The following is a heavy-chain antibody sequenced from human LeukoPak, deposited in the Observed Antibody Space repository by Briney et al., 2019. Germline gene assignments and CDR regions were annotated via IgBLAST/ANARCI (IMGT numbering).Heavy chain of an antibody. V-gene: IGHV1-69*13. CDR1: GGTFSSYA. J-gene: IGHJ3*02. D-gene: IGHD3-3*01. CDR3: ASSAPFYDFWSGLFAFDI. CDR2: IIPIFGTA. Sequence: ASVKVSCKASGGTFSSYAISWVRQAPGQGLEWMGGIIPIFGTANYAQKFQGRVTITADESTSTAYMELSSLRSEDTAVYYCASSAPFYDFWSGLFAFDIWGQGTMVTVSS.